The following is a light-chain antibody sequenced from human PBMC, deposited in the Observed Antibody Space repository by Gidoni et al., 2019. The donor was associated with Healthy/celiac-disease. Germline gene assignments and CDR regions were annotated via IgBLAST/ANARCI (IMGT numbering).Light chain of an antibody. Sequence: SYELTQPPSVSVSPGQTARITCSGDALPKQYAYWYQQKPGQAPVLVIYKDRERPSGIPARFSGSSSGTTVTLTISGVQAEDEADYYCQSADSSGTYDVVFGGGTKLTVL. V-gene: IGLV3-25*03. CDR1: ALPKQY. CDR2: KDR. J-gene: IGLJ2*01. CDR3: QSADSSGTYDVV.